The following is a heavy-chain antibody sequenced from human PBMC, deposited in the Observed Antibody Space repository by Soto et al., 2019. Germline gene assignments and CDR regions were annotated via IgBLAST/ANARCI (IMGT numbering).Heavy chain of an antibody. J-gene: IGHJ6*02. CDR2: IIPIFGTA. Sequence: GASVKVSCKASGGTFSSYAISWVRQAPGQGLEWMGGIIPIFGTANYAQKFQGRVTITADESTSTAYMELSSLRSEDTAVYYCARTMGTVTTGLYYYYYGMDVWGQGTTVTVSS. CDR1: GGTFSSYA. CDR3: ARTMGTVTTGLYYYYYGMDV. V-gene: IGHV1-69*13. D-gene: IGHD4-17*01.